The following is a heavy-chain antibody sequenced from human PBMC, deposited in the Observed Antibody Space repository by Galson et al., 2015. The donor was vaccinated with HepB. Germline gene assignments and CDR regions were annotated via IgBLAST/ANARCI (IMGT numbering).Heavy chain of an antibody. CDR2: IKHSGST. V-gene: IGHV4-34*01. CDR3: AREVTAYCGGDCYLDP. CDR1: GGSFSGYY. Sequence: ETLSLTCAVYGGSFSGYYWSWIRQPPGKGLEWIGEIKHSGSTNYNPSLKSRVTLSVDTSRNQFSLKLSSVTAADTAVYYCAREVTAYCGGDCYLDPWGQGTLVTVSS. D-gene: IGHD2-21*01. J-gene: IGHJ5*02.